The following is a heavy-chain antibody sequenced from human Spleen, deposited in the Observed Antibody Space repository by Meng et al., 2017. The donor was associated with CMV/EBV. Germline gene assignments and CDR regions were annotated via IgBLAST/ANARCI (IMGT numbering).Heavy chain of an antibody. D-gene: IGHD3-22*01. V-gene: IGHV3-30*02. CDR3: ASLVPVVVITDAFDI. J-gene: IGHJ3*02. CDR2: KRSDGSSE. CDR1: GFTLSDYG. Sequence: GGSLRLSCAASGFTLSDYGMHWVRQAPGKGLEWVTFKRSDGSSEYYADSVKGRFIISRDNSKNILHLHMNRLRTEDTAVYYCASLVPVVVITDAFDIWGQGTMVTVSS.